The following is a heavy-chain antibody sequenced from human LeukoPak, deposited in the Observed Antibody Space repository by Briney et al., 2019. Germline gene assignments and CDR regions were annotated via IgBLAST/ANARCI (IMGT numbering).Heavy chain of an antibody. CDR3: ARVVLPPDAFDI. D-gene: IGHD6-6*01. CDR2: ICTSGST. J-gene: IGHJ3*02. CDR1: GGSISSGSYY. V-gene: IGHV4-61*02. Sequence: PSQTLSLTCTVSGGSISSGSYYWSWIRQPAGKGLEWIGRICTSGSTNYNPSLKSRVTISVDTSKDQFSLKLSSVTAADTAVYYCARVVLPPDAFDIWGQGTMVTVSS.